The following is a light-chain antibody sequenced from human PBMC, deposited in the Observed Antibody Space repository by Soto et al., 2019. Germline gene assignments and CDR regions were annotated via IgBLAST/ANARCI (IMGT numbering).Light chain of an antibody. CDR1: SSDVGAYNY. V-gene: IGLV2-14*01. CDR3: NSYTTSTTYV. J-gene: IGLJ1*01. Sequence: QSVLTQPASVSGSPGQSITISCAGTSSDVGAYNYVSWYQQYPGKAPRLMIYDVTNRPSGVSDRFSGSKSGNTASLTISGLQTEDEADYYCNSYTTSTTYVFGTGTKVTVL. CDR2: DVT.